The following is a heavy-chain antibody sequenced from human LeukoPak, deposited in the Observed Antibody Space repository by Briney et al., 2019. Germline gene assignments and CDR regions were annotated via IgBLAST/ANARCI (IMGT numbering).Heavy chain of an antibody. J-gene: IGHJ4*02. CDR3: ATYSGSSGSFFEY. Sequence: PGGSLRLSCAASTLTFSHYWMYWIRQAPGKGLEWVANIKQDGSDKYYVDSVKGRFTISRDNAKNSLYLQMDSLRVEDTAVYYSATYSGSSGSFFEYWGQGTLVTVSS. V-gene: IGHV3-7*01. D-gene: IGHD1-26*01. CDR2: IKQDGSDK. CDR1: TLTFSHYW.